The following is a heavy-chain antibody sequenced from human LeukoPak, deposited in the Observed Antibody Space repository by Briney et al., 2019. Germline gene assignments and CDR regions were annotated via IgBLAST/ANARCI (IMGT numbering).Heavy chain of an antibody. D-gene: IGHD2-2*01. CDR1: GGSFSGYY. J-gene: IGHJ5*02. V-gene: IGHV4-34*01. CDR2: INHSGST. Sequence: SETLSLTCAVYGGSFSGYYWNWIRQPPGKGLEWIGEINHSGSTNYNPSLRSRVTISVDTSKNQFSLKLSSVTAADTAVYYCARGYCSSNSCWFDPWGQGTLVTVSS. CDR3: ARGYCSSNSCWFDP.